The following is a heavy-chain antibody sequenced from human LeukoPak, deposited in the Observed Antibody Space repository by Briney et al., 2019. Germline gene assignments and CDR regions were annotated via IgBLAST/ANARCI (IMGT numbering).Heavy chain of an antibody. J-gene: IGHJ4*02. Sequence: GGSLRLSCAASEFSVSNNYMSWVRQAPGKGLEWVSTIYSTGDTSYADSVKGRFTISRVNSKNTLYLQMGSLRADDTAVYYCGTGTNWGYWGQGTLVTVSS. D-gene: IGHD7-27*01. V-gene: IGHV3-53*01. CDR1: EFSVSNNY. CDR2: IYSTGDT. CDR3: GTGTNWGY.